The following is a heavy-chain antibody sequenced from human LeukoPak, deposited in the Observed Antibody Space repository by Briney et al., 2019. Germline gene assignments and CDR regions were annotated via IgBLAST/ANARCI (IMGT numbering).Heavy chain of an antibody. J-gene: IGHJ4*02. CDR2: INLNSAGT. V-gene: IGHV1-2*02. CDR3: VRFAFGGTSDY. CDR1: GYTFTDYY. D-gene: IGHD3-16*01. Sequence: ASVKVSCKASGYTFTDYYIHWVRQAPGQGLEWLGWINLNSAGTKYAQKFQGRVTMTRDTSISTAYMELSRLRSDDTAVYYCVRFAFGGTSDYWGQGTLVTVSS.